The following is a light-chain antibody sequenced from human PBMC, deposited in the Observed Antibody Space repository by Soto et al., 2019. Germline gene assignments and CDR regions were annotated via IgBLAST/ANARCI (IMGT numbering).Light chain of an antibody. J-gene: IGKJ2*01. V-gene: IGKV3-20*01. Sequence: EIVLTQSPGTLSLSPGERATLSCRASQSVSSSYLAWFQQRPGQAPRLLIYGVSSRATGIPDRFSGSGSGTDFTLTVSRLEPEDVAVYYCQQYGSSPHTFGQGTKVEIK. CDR1: QSVSSSY. CDR3: QQYGSSPHT. CDR2: GVS.